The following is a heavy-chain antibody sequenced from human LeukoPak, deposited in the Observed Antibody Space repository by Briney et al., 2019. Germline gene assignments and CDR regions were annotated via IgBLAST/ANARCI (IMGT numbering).Heavy chain of an antibody. CDR2: TYYRSKWYN. D-gene: IGHD3-10*01. V-gene: IGHV6-1*01. CDR3: ARTEKRDYYGSGSYKGSWFDP. J-gene: IGHJ5*02. Sequence: SQTLSLTCAISGDSVSSNSAAWNWIRQSPSRGLEWLGRTYYRSKWYNDYAVSVKSRITINPDTSKNQFSLQLNSVTPEDTAVYYCARTEKRDYYGSGSYKGSWFDPWGQGTLATVSS. CDR1: GDSVSSNSAA.